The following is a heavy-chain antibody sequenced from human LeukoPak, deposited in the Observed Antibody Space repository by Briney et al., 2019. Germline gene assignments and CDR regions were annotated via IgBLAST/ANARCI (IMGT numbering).Heavy chain of an antibody. CDR3: ARQGLPLAAAAD. CDR2: IHPGDSDT. V-gene: IGHV5-51*01. D-gene: IGHD6-13*01. J-gene: IGHJ4*02. Sequence: GGSLKISCKGSGYRFTSYWIAWVRQMPGKGLEWMGIIHPGDSDTRYSPAFQGQVTISADKSISTAYLQWSSLKASDTAMYYCARQGLPLAAAADWGQGTLVTVSS. CDR1: GYRFTSYW.